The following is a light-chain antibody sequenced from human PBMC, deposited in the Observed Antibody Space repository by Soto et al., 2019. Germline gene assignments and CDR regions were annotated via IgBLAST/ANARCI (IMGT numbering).Light chain of an antibody. V-gene: IGKV3-20*01. CDR2: GAS. CDR3: QHYDSSTWT. CDR1: QSVSSSY. Sequence: EIVLTQSPGTLSLSPCERATLSCSASQSVSSSYLAWYQQKPGQAPRLLIYGASSRATGIPDRFSGSGSGTDFTLTISRLEAEDFAVYYCQHYDSSTWTFGQGTKVDIK. J-gene: IGKJ1*01.